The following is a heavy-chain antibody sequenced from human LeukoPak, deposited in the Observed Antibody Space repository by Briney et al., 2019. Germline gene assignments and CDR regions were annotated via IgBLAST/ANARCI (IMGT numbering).Heavy chain of an antibody. D-gene: IGHD3-22*01. Sequence: GGSLRLSCAASGFTFSSYGMHWVRRAPGKGLEWVAVIWYDGSNKYYADSVKGRFTISRDNSKSTLYLQMNSLRAEDTAVYYCARAVNYYDSSGYYLAQGDAFDIWGQGTMVTVSS. V-gene: IGHV3-33*01. CDR2: IWYDGSNK. CDR1: GFTFSSYG. CDR3: ARAVNYYDSSGYYLAQGDAFDI. J-gene: IGHJ3*02.